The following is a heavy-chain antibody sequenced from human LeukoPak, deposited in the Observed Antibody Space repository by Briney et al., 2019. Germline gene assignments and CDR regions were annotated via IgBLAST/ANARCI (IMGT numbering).Heavy chain of an antibody. J-gene: IGHJ5*02. Sequence: SETLSLTCTVSGGSISSYYWSWIRQPPGKGLEWIGYIYYSGSTNYNPSLKSQVTISVDTSKNQFSLKLSSVTAADTAVYYCARLFSPEDWFDPWGQGTLVTVSS. CDR2: IYYSGST. CDR1: GGSISSYY. V-gene: IGHV4-59*08. CDR3: ARLFSPEDWFDP.